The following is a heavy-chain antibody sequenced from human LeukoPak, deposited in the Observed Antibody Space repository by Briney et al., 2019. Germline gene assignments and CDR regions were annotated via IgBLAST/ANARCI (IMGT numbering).Heavy chain of an antibody. Sequence: QTGGSLRPSRAASGFTVSRNYMSWVRQAPGKGLEWVSVIYSGGSIYYADSVKGRFTVSRDNSKNTLYLQMNSLRAVDTAVYYCASGYSYGYFDYWGQGTLVTVSS. CDR2: IYSGGSI. V-gene: IGHV3-66*01. D-gene: IGHD5-18*01. J-gene: IGHJ4*02. CDR1: GFTVSRNY. CDR3: ASGYSYGYFDY.